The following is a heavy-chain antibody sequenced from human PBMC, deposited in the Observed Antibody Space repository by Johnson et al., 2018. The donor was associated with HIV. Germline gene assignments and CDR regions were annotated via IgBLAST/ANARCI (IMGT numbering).Heavy chain of an antibody. CDR1: GFAVSKNY. CDR2: IYTDGST. Sequence: VQLVESGGGVIQPGGSLRLSCAASGFAVSKNYMGWVRQAPGKGLEWVSVIYTDGSTYYADSVKGRFTISRDNSKNTLYLQMNSLRAEDTAVFYCAIDRKWVGARSGDAFDIWGQGTMVTVSS. D-gene: IGHD2-15*01. V-gene: IGHV3-53*01. J-gene: IGHJ3*02. CDR3: AIDRKWVGARSGDAFDI.